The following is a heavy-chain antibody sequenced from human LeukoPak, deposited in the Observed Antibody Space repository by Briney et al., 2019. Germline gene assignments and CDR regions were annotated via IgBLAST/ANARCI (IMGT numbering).Heavy chain of an antibody. J-gene: IGHJ4*02. CDR2: IIPILGIA. V-gene: IGHV1-69*04. D-gene: IGHD5-18*01. CDR1: GGTFSSYA. Sequence: SVKVSCKASGGTFSSYAISWVRQAPGQGLEWMGRIIPILGIANYAQKFQGRVTITADKSTSTAYMELSSLRSEDTAVYYCARTSFHYSYGYGGGLYFDYWGQGTLVTVSS. CDR3: ARTSFHYSYGYGGGLYFDY.